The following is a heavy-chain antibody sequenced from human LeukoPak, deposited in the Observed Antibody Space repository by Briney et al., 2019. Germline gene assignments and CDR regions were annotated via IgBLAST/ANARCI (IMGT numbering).Heavy chain of an antibody. CDR2: IYHSGST. V-gene: IGHV4-38-2*02. J-gene: IGHJ5*02. D-gene: IGHD4-11*01. CDR1: GYSISSGYY. CDR3: PRRVTTVTTSWFDP. Sequence: SETLSLTCSVSGYSISSGYYWGWIRQPPGKGLEYIGNIYHSGSTYYSPSLKSRVTISVDTSRNQFSLKVYSVTAADTAVYFCPRRVTTVTTSWFDPWGQGTLVTVSS.